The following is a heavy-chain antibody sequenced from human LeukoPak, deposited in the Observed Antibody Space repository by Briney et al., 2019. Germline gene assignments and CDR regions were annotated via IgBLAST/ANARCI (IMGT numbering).Heavy chain of an antibody. J-gene: IGHJ4*02. D-gene: IGHD3-22*01. CDR1: GGSISSSSYY. Sequence: SETLSLTCTVSGGSISSSSYYWGWIRQPPGKGLEWIGSIYYSGSTYYNPSLKSRVTISVDTSKNQFSLKLSSVTAADTAVYYCASKRGAYYYDSSGYYYHYWGQGTLVTVSS. CDR2: IYYSGST. CDR3: ASKRGAYYYDSSGYYYHY. V-gene: IGHV4-39*01.